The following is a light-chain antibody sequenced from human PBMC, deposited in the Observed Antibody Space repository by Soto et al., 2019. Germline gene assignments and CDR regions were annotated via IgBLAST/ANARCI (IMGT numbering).Light chain of an antibody. J-gene: IGKJ2*01. CDR1: QSVSSTY. CDR2: DAS. Sequence: EIVLTQSPATLSLSPGERATLSCGASQSVSSTYLAWYQQKPGLAPRLLIYDASSRATGIPDRFSGSESGTDFTLTISRLEPEDFAVYYCQQYGSSPGTFGQGTKLEIK. V-gene: IGKV3D-20*01. CDR3: QQYGSSPGT.